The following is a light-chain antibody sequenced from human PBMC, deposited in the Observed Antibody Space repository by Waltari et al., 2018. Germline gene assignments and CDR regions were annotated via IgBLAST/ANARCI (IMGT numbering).Light chain of an antibody. J-gene: IGKJ3*01. CDR3: HQETNWSLT. Sequence: EVVMTQSPATLSLSPGERATLSCRASQSVSTSLAWYQQKPGQPPRLLIYDASHRATGIPDRFSGSGSGTDFTLTISRLEPEDVGVYFCHQETNWSLTFGPGTKPDI. CDR2: DAS. V-gene: IGKV3D-15*01. CDR1: QSVSTS.